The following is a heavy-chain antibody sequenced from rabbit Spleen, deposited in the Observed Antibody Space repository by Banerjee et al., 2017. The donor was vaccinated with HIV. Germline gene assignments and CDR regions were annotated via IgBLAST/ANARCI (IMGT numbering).Heavy chain of an antibody. CDR1: GIDFSGYG. J-gene: IGHJ4*01. V-gene: IGHV1S47*01. CDR2: IYPDYGSS. CDR3: ARYASSSGDPYYFNL. D-gene: IGHD1-1*01. Sequence: QEQLVESGGGLVTLGGSLKLSCKASGIDFSGYGISWVRQAPGKGLEWIAYIYPDYGSSDYASWVNGRFTISLDNAQNTVFLQMTSLTAADTATYFCARYASSSGDPYYFNLWGQAPWSPS.